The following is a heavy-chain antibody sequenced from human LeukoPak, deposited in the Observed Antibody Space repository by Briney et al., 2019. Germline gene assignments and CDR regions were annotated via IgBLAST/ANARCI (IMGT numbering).Heavy chain of an antibody. CDR2: FDPEDGKT. CDR1: SYSLTELS. Sequence: ASVKVSCKVSSYSLTELSMHWVRQAPGKGLEWMGGFDPEDGKTIYAQGLQGRVTMTEDTSTDTAYMQLRSLISEDSAVYYCATNLGIAVAGGAFDLWGQGTVVTVSS. D-gene: IGHD6-19*01. CDR3: ATNLGIAVAGGAFDL. J-gene: IGHJ3*01. V-gene: IGHV1-24*01.